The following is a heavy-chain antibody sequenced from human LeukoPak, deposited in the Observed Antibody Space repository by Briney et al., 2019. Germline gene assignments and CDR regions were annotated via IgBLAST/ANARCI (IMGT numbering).Heavy chain of an antibody. CDR2: INHSGST. CDR1: GGSFSGYY. CDR3: ARATPSGWYWY. V-gene: IGHV4-34*01. Sequence: SETLSLTCAVYGGSFSGYYWSWIRQPPGKGLEWIGEINHSGSTNYNPSLKSRVTISVDTSKNQFSLKMSSVTAADPAVYYCARATPSGWYWYWGQGTLVTVSS. D-gene: IGHD6-19*01. J-gene: IGHJ4*02.